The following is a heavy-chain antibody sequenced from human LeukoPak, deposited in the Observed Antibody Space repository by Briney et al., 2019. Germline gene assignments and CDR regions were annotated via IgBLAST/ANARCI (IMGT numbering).Heavy chain of an antibody. CDR1: GFTFSSYA. Sequence: PGGSLRLSCAASGFTFSSYAMSWVRQAPGKGLEWVSVIYSGGSTYYADSVKGRFTISRDNSKNTLYLQMNSLRAEDTAVYYCARGFSYLGYYFDYWGQGTLVTVSS. CDR3: ARGFSYLGYYFDY. CDR2: IYSGGST. D-gene: IGHD2-21*01. J-gene: IGHJ4*02. V-gene: IGHV3-53*01.